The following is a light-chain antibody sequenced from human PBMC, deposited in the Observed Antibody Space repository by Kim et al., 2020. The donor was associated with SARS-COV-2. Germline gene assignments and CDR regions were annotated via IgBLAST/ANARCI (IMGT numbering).Light chain of an antibody. CDR1: SGHNKCA. Sequence: ASVKLTCTLSSGHNKCAVAWHQQQPDKGPRYLMNVNSDGRHGKGDGIPDRFSGSSSGAERYLTISSLQSEDEADYYCQTWGAGPVVFGGGTQLTVL. J-gene: IGLJ2*01. CDR3: QTWGAGPVV. CDR2: VNSDGRH. V-gene: IGLV4-69*01.